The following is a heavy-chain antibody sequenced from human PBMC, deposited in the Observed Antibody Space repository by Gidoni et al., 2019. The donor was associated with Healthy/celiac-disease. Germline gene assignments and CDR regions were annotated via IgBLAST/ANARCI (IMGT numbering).Heavy chain of an antibody. J-gene: IGHJ6*02. CDR2: ISSSSSYM. V-gene: IGHV3-21*01. Sequence: EVQLVESGGGLVKPGGSLRLSCAASGSTFSSYSMNLVRQAPGKGLEWVSSISSSSSYMYYADSVKGRFTISRDNAKNSLYLQMTSLRSEDTAVYYCARDFKHPSSDYYYGMDVWGQGTTVTVSS. CDR1: GSTFSSYS. CDR3: ARDFKHPSSDYYYGMDV.